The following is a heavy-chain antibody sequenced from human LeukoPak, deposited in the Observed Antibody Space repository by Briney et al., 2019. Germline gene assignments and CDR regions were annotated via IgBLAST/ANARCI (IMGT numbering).Heavy chain of an antibody. CDR3: ARGPGYFQH. Sequence: SQTLSLTCAISGDTVSSNSAAWNWIRQSPSRGLEWLGRTYYRSNRFSRYAVSVKSRITINADTSKNQFSLQLNSVTPDDTAVYYCARGPGYFQHWGQGTLHPVSS. D-gene: IGHD3-10*01. V-gene: IGHV6-1*01. J-gene: IGHJ1*01. CDR1: GDTVSSNSAA. CDR2: TYYRSNRFS.